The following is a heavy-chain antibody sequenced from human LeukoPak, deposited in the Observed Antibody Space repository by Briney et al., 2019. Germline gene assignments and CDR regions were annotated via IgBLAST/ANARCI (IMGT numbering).Heavy chain of an antibody. CDR2: ISSSGSTI. V-gene: IGHV3-11*01. CDR3: ARDINRYCSSTSCYIGIFDY. D-gene: IGHD2-2*02. CDR1: GGSISSGGYY. Sequence: LSLTCTVSGGSISSGGYYWSWIRQAPGKGLEWVSYISSSGSTIYYADSVKGRFTISRDNAKNSLYLQMNSLRAEDTAVYYCARDINRYCSSTSCYIGIFDYWGQGTLVTVSS. J-gene: IGHJ4*02.